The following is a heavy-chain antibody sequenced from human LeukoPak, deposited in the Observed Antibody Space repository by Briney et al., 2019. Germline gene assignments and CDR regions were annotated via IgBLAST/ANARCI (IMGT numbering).Heavy chain of an antibody. CDR3: ARQNPGYNWNYFDY. D-gene: IGHD1-20*01. V-gene: IGHV4-4*07. J-gene: IGHJ4*02. CDR1: GGSISNYY. Sequence: SETLSLTCTVSGGSISNYYWSWIQQPDGKGLEWIGRIYSSGSTNYNPSLKSRVMVSIDTPKNQFSLKLNSLTATDTAVYYCARQNPGYNWNYFDYWGQGTLVTVSS. CDR2: IYSSGST.